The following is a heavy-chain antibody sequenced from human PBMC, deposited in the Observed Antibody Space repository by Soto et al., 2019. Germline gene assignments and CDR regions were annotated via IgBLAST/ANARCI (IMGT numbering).Heavy chain of an antibody. CDR2: IDPSDSYT. V-gene: IGHV5-10-1*01. J-gene: IGHJ6*02. Sequence: KISCKGSGYSFTSYWISWGRQMPGKGLEWMGRIDPSDSYTNYSPSFQGHVTISADKSISTAYLQWSSLKASDTAMYYCARLSRLRLGGYYYYGKDVWGQGTTVTVSS. CDR3: ARLSRLRLGGYYYYGKDV. D-gene: IGHD1-26*01. CDR1: GYSFTSYW.